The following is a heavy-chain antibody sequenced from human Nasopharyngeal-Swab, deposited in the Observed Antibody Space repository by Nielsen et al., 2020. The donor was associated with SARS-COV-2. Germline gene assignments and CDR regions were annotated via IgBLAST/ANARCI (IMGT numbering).Heavy chain of an antibody. J-gene: IGHJ4*02. Sequence: GGSLRLSCAASGFTFSSYSMNWVRQAPGKGLEWVSAISGSSGSTYYADSVKGRFTISRDNSKNTLYLQMNSLRAEDTAVYYCAKDKQMATIAFDYWGQGTLVTVSS. CDR2: ISGSSGST. CDR1: GFTFSSYS. V-gene: IGHV3-23*01. CDR3: AKDKQMATIAFDY. D-gene: IGHD5-24*01.